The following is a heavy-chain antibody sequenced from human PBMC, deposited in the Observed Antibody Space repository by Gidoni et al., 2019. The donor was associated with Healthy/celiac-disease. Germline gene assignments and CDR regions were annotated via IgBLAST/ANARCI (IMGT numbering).Heavy chain of an antibody. J-gene: IGHJ3*02. CDR3: AREEGYCSGGSCYGSDAFDI. CDR1: GVSISSGIYY. V-gene: IGHV4-61*02. D-gene: IGHD2-15*01. Sequence: QVQLQESGPGLVKPSQTLSLTCPVSGVSISSGIYYLSWIRQPAGKGLEWIGRIYTSGSTNYNPSLKSRVTISVDTSKNQFSLKLSSVTAADTAVYYCAREEGYCSGGSCYGSDAFDIWGQGTMVTVSS. CDR2: IYTSGST.